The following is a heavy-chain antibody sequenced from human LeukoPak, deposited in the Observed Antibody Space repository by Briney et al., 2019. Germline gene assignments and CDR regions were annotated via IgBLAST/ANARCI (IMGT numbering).Heavy chain of an antibody. Sequence: RASVKVSCKASGYTFTSYGISWVRQAPGQGLEWMGWISAYNGNTNYAQKLQGRVTMTTDTSTSTAYMELRSLRSDDTAVYYCARAVRKIAVAGTRYYYGMDVWGQGTTVTVSS. CDR2: ISAYNGNT. V-gene: IGHV1-18*01. CDR3: ARAVRKIAVAGTRYYYGMDV. CDR1: GYTFTSYG. J-gene: IGHJ6*02. D-gene: IGHD6-19*01.